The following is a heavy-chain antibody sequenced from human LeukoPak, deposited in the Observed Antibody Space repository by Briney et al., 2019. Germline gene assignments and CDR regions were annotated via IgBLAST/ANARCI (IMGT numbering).Heavy chain of an antibody. J-gene: IGHJ3*02. V-gene: IGHV3-64*01. CDR2: ISSNGGRT. CDR1: GFAFGSFA. Sequence: PGGSPRLSCSASGFAFGSFALHWVRQALGGGLECVSAISSNGGRTYYANSVKGRFTISRDNSKNTLYLQMGRLRAEDMAVYYCARDFVVGATAFDIWGHRTIVTVSS. CDR3: ARDFVVGATAFDI. D-gene: IGHD1-26*01.